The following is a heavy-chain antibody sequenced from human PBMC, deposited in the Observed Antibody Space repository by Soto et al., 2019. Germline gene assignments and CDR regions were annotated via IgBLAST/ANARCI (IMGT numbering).Heavy chain of an antibody. CDR3: ATAEVDY. J-gene: IGHJ4*02. CDR1: GFTFGDYW. V-gene: IGHV3-74*03. CDR2: MTVDERTT. Sequence: PWGSLRLSCAASGFTFGDYWMHWVCQPPGTGPEWVSRMTVDERTTQYADSVKGRFTASRDNAKSTLYLQMNRLRAEDTAVYYCATAEVDYWGPGTLVTVSS.